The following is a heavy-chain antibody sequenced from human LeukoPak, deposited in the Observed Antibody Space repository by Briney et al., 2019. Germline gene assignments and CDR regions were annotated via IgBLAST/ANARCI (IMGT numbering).Heavy chain of an antibody. CDR1: GFTFSNSW. J-gene: IGHJ4*02. V-gene: IGHV3-72*01. Sequence: GGSLRLSCAGSGFTFSNSWMGWVRQAPGKGLEWVGRSRNKDNSYTTEYAASVKGRFTISRDDSKNSLYLQMNSLKTEDTAVYYCVSWTSDYWGQGTLVTVSS. D-gene: IGHD3/OR15-3a*01. CDR2: SRNKDNSYTT. CDR3: VSWTSDY.